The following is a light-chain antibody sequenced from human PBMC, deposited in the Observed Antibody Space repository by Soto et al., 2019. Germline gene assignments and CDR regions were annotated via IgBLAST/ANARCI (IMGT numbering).Light chain of an antibody. CDR3: QQYGSSPTWT. CDR1: QSVSSSS. V-gene: IGKV3-20*01. Sequence: EVMMTQSPGTLSLSPCERATLSSRASQSVSSSSLAWYQHKPGQAPRLLIYDASSRATGIPDRFSGSGSGTDFTLTISRLEPEEFAVYYCQQYGSSPTWTFGQGTKVDIK. CDR2: DAS. J-gene: IGKJ1*01.